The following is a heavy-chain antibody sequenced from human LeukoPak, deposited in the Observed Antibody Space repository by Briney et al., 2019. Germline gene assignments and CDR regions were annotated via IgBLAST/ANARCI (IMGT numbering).Heavy chain of an antibody. D-gene: IGHD5-24*01. V-gene: IGHV3-30*02. J-gene: IGHJ4*02. CDR1: GFTFSSYG. CDR2: IRYDGSNK. CDR3: ARETRRDGYNDC. Sequence: PGGSLRLSCAASGFTFSSYGMHWVRQAPGKGLEWVAFIRYDGSNKYYADSVKGRFTISRDNSKSTLYLQMNSLRAEDTAVYYCARETRRDGYNDCWGQGTLVTVSS.